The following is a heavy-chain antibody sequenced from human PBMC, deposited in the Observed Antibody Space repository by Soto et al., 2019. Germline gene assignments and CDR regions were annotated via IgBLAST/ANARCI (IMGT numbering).Heavy chain of an antibody. V-gene: IGHV1-69*06. D-gene: IGHD3-16*01. CDR3: ASGAHNWFDS. Sequence: QVQLVQSGAEVKKPGSSVKVSCKASGGTFSSYVVRWVRQAPGQGLEWVGGIIPIFGTANYAQKFKGRVTITADKSTSTVYMELSSLRSDDTAVYYCASGAHNWFDSWGQGTLVTVSS. CDR2: IIPIFGTA. J-gene: IGHJ5*01. CDR1: GGTFSSYV.